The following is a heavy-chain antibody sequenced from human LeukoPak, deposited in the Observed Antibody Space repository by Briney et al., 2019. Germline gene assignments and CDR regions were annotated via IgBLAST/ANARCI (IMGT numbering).Heavy chain of an antibody. V-gene: IGHV4-39*01. CDR2: ISYSGST. CDR1: GGSISSSTYY. CDR3: ARGGSSWQSFDC. D-gene: IGHD6-13*01. Sequence: TSETLSLTCTVSGGSISSSTYYWGWIRQPPGKGLEWIGSISYSGSTYYNPSLKSRLTISVDTSKNQFSLKLSSVTAADTAVYYCARGGSSWQSFDCWGQGTLVTVSS. J-gene: IGHJ4*02.